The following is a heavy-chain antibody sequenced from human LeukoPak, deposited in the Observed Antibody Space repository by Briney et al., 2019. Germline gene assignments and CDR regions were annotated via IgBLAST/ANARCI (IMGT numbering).Heavy chain of an antibody. CDR1: GYTFTSYA. Sequence: GASVKVSCKASGYTFTSYAIHWVRQAPGQRLEWMGWISAGNGNTKYSQNFQGRVTFISNTSATTAFMELSSLRSEDAAVYYCARERWHCRVNCYSVYYYALDVWGQGTMVTVSS. D-gene: IGHD2-15*01. V-gene: IGHV1-3*01. CDR2: ISAGNGNT. J-gene: IGHJ6*02. CDR3: ARERWHCRVNCYSVYYYALDV.